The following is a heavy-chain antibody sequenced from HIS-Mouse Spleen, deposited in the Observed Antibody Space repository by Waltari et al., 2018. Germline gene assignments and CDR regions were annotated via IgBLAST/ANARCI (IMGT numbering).Heavy chain of an antibody. CDR2: IYYSGST. V-gene: IGHV4-61*01. Sequence: QVQLQESGPGLVKPSETLSLTCTFSGCPASSGSYYWSWIPQPPGKGLELIGYIYYSGSTNYNPSLKSRVTISVDTSKNQFSLKLSSVTAADTAVYYCARRNWGPFDYWGQGTLVTVSS. J-gene: IGHJ4*02. CDR3: ARRNWGPFDY. D-gene: IGHD7-27*01. CDR1: GCPASSGSYY.